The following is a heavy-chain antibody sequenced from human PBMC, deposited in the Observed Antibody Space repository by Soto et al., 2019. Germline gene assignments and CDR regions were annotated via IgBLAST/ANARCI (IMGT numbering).Heavy chain of an antibody. CDR1: GFTFSSYA. J-gene: IGHJ4*02. D-gene: IGHD5-12*01. CDR3: GRVLAGYGSVDY. V-gene: IGHV3-23*01. Sequence: PGGSLRLSCAASGFTFSSYAMSWVRQAPGKGLEWVSAISGSGGSTYYADSVKGRFTISRDNSKNTLYLQMNSLRAEDTAVYYCGRVLAGYGSVDYCGQGTLVTFSS. CDR2: ISGSGGST.